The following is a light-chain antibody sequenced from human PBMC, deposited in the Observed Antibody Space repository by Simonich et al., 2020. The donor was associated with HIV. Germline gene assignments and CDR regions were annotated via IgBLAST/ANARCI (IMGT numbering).Light chain of an antibody. Sequence: EIVMTQSPATLSVSPGERATLSCRASQSVSSNLAWYQQKPGQAPRLLIYGASTRATGIPARFSGSGSGTEFTLTISSLQAEDVAVYYCQQYYDTPYTFGQGTKLEI. V-gene: IGKV3-15*01. J-gene: IGKJ2*01. CDR3: QQYYDTPYT. CDR2: GAS. CDR1: QSVSSN.